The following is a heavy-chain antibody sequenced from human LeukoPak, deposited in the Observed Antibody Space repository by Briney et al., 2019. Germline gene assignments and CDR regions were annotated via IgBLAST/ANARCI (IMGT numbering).Heavy chain of an antibody. CDR1: GFICSSNW. D-gene: IGHD2-15*01. CDR3: ARDVIARNYYYYMDV. V-gene: IGHV3-7*01. CDR2: IKEDGSEK. J-gene: IGHJ6*03. Sequence: GGSLRLSCAASGFICSSNWMSWVRQAPGEGLEWVAKIKEDGSEKDYVDSVKGRFHISRDNAKNSLYLQMNSLRAEHTAVYYCARDVIARNYYYYMDVWGKGTTVTVSS.